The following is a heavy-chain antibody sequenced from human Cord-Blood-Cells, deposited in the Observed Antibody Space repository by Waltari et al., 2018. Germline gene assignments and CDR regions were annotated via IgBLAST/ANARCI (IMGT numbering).Heavy chain of an antibody. V-gene: IGHV4-34*01. Sequence: QVQLQQWGAGLLKPSETLSLTCAVYGGSFSGYYWSWIRQHPGKGLGWIGEINHRGSPHSNPSLKSRVTISVDTAKNQSALKLSSGTAAETAVYYCARAGTGDIVVVPAAIHYYYGMDVWGQGTTVTVSS. J-gene: IGHJ6*02. CDR2: INHRGSP. CDR1: GGSFSGYY. D-gene: IGHD2-2*02. CDR3: ARAGTGDIVVVPAAIHYYYGMDV.